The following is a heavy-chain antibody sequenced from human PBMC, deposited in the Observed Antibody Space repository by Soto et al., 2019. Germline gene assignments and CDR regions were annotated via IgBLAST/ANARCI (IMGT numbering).Heavy chain of an antibody. J-gene: IGHJ4*02. CDR3: VTVGRSGYDD. D-gene: IGHD5-12*01. Sequence: EVQLVESGGGLVKPGGSLRLSCAASGFTFGNIWMTWVRQVPGKGLEWLGRIKSKTDGGTIDYAAPVKGRFTISRDDSRYSLYLQMNNLRIEDTAVYYCVTVGRSGYDDWGQGTLVTVSP. CDR2: IKSKTDGGTI. V-gene: IGHV3-15*01. CDR1: GFTFGNIW.